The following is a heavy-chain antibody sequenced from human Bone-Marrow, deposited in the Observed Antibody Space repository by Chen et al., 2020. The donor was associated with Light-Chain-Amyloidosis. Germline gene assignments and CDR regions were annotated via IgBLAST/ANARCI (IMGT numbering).Heavy chain of an antibody. V-gene: IGHV1-2*02. CDR2: INPNSGGT. D-gene: IGHD6-6*01. CDR1: GYTFTDSY. J-gene: IGHJ5*02. CDR3: AREKYSSSSRRWFDP. Sequence: QVQLVQSGADVKKPGASVKVSCKASGYTFTDSYVHWVRQAPGQGLEWMGWINPNSGGTNYEQKFQDRVTMTRDTSISTAYMELSRLRSDDTALYYCAREKYSSSSRRWFDPWGQGTLVTVSS.